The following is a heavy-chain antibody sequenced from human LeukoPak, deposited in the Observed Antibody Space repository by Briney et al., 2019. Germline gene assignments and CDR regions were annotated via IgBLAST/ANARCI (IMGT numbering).Heavy chain of an antibody. Sequence: SETLSLTCTVSGGSISSSSAYWGWIRQPPGKGLEWIGSIYYSKSTYYNPSLKSRVTISADTSKNQFSLTLGSVSATDTAVYYCVSPRGLSYGYFDYWGQGTLVTVSS. J-gene: IGHJ4*02. V-gene: IGHV4-39*01. D-gene: IGHD5-18*01. CDR1: GGSISSSSAY. CDR2: IYYSKST. CDR3: VSPRGLSYGYFDY.